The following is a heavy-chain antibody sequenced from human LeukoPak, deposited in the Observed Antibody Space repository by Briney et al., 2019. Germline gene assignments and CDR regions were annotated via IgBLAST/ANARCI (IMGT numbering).Heavy chain of an antibody. CDR1: GFTFSSYW. V-gene: IGHV3-7*01. CDR2: IKQDGSEK. J-gene: IGHJ4*02. D-gene: IGHD3-22*01. CDR3: ARGSTYYDSSGQVPFDY. Sequence: GGSLRLSCAASGFTFSSYWMSWVRQAPGKGLEWVANIKQDGSEKYYVDSVKGRFTISRDNAKNSLYLQMNSLRAEDTAVYYCARGSTYYDSSGQVPFDYWGQGTLVTVSS.